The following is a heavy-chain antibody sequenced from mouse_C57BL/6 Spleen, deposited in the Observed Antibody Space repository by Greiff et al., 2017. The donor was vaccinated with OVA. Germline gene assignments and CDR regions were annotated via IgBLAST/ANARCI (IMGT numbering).Heavy chain of an antibody. V-gene: IGHV5-9*01. J-gene: IGHJ3*01. CDR1: GFTFSSYT. CDR2: LSGGGGNT. D-gene: IGHD2-3*01. CDR3: ARHGGYSSFAY. Sequence: EVQGVESGGGLVKPGGSLKLSCAASGFTFSSYTMSWVRQTPEKRLEWVATLSGGGGNTYYPDSVKGRFTISRDNAKNTLYLQMSSLRSEDTALYYCARHGGYSSFAYWGQGTLVTVSA.